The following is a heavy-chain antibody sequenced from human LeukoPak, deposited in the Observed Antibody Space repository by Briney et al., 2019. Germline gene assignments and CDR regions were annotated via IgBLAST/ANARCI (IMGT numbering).Heavy chain of an antibody. CDR1: GYTFTSYD. CDR3: ARYGGYDKAPNFDY. Sequence: ASVKVSCKASGYTFTSYDINWVRQATGQGLEWMGWMNPNSGNTGYAQKFQGRVTMTRNTSISTAYMELSSLRSEDTAVYYCARYGGYDKAPNFDYWGQGTLVTVSS. J-gene: IGHJ4*02. CDR2: MNPNSGNT. V-gene: IGHV1-8*01. D-gene: IGHD5-12*01.